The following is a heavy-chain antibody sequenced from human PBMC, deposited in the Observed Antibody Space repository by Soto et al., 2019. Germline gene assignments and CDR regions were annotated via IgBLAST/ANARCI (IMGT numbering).Heavy chain of an antibody. V-gene: IGHV4-30-4*01. CDR1: GCSISRGDYY. D-gene: IGHD5-18*01. CDR2: IYYSGST. Sequence: QVQLQESGPGLVKPSQTLSLTCTVSGCSISRGDYYWSWILQPPGKGLEWIGYIYYSGSTYYNPSLKSRVTISVDTSKNQFSLKLSSVTAADTAVYYCARGNEAMVTSLDYWGQGTLVTVSS. CDR3: ARGNEAMVTSLDY. J-gene: IGHJ4*02.